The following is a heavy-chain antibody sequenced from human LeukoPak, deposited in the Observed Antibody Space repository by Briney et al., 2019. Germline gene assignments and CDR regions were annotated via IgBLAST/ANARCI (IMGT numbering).Heavy chain of an antibody. D-gene: IGHD3-10*01. CDR1: GYTFTSYG. CDR3: AREYYYGSGSYGVDV. Sequence: GASVKVSCKASGYTFTSYGISWVRQAPGQGLEWMGWISAYNSNTNYEQKVQGRVAMTTDTSTSTAYMELRSLRSDDTAMYYCAREYYYGSGSYGVDVWGKGTTVTVSS. V-gene: IGHV1-18*04. J-gene: IGHJ6*04. CDR2: ISAYNSNT.